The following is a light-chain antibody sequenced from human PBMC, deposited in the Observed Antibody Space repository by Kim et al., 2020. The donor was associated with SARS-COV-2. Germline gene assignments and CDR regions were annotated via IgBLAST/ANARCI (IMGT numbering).Light chain of an antibody. Sequence: DIQMTQSPSSLSASVGDRVTITCRANQDIRNDLNWYQQKPGKGPKLLIYSAFTLQSGVPSRFSGSGSGTEFTLTISSLQPEDFATYYCLQFDTYPYAFGQGTKLEI. CDR3: LQFDTYPYA. V-gene: IGKV1-17*01. J-gene: IGKJ2*01. CDR1: QDIRND. CDR2: SAF.